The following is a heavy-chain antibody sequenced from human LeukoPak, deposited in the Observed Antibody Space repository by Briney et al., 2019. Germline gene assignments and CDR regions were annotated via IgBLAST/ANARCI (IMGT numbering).Heavy chain of an antibody. V-gene: IGHV3-48*01. CDR2: ISSSSSTI. CDR3: ARDLQNYYGMDV. Sequence: PGGSLRLSCAASGFTFNNYNMNWVGQAPGKGLEWVSYISSSSSTIYYADSVKGRFTISRDNAKNSLYLQMNSLRAEDTAVYYCARDLQNYYGMDVWGQGTTVTVSS. CDR1: GFTFNNYN. J-gene: IGHJ6*02.